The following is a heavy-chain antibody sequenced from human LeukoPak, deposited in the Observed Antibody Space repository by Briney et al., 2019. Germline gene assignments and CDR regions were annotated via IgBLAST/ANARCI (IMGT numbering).Heavy chain of an antibody. CDR2: FYSGGKT. D-gene: IGHD6-19*01. V-gene: IGHV3-53*01. CDR1: GFTVSSSY. J-gene: IGHJ4*02. CDR3: AREVGSGPRN. Sequence: GGSLRLSCAASGFTVSSSYMSWVRQAPGKGLEWVSVFYSGGKTYYTDSVKGRFTISRDNSKNTLYLQMNSLRAEDTAVYYCAREVGSGPRNWGQGTLVTVSS.